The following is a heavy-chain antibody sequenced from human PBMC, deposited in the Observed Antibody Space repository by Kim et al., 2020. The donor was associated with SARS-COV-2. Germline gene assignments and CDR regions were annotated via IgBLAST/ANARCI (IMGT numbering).Heavy chain of an antibody. J-gene: IGHJ6*02. D-gene: IGHD5-18*01. Sequence: ADSVKGSLPISRDNSKNTLYLQMSSLRAEDTAVYYCVKAGGYSYGSGMDVWGQGTTVTVSS. CDR3: VKAGGYSYGSGMDV. V-gene: IGHV3-64D*09.